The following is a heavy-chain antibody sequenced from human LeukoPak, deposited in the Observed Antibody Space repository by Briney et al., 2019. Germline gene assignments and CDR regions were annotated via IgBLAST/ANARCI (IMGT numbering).Heavy chain of an antibody. D-gene: IGHD3-3*01. J-gene: IGHJ6*03. CDR1: GFTFSSYW. V-gene: IGHV3-7*01. Sequence: PGGSLRLSCAASGFTFSSYWMSWVRQAPGKGLEWVANIKQDGSEKYYVDSVKGRFTISRDNAKNSLYLQMNSLRAEDTAVYYCARELSVFYDFWSGLLTDYYYYMDVWGKGTTVTVSS. CDR2: IKQDGSEK. CDR3: ARELSVFYDFWSGLLTDYYYYMDV.